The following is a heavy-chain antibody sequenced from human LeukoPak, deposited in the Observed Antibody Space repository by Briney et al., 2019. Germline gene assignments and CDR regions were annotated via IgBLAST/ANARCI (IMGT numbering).Heavy chain of an antibody. CDR3: TTQYYYDSSGYYTDY. J-gene: IGHJ4*02. CDR2: IKSKTDGGTT. Sequence: PGGSLRLSCAASGFTFSNAWMSWVRQAPGKGLEWVGRIKSKTDGGTTDYAAPVKGRFAISRDDSKNTLYLQMNSLKTEDTAVYYCTTQYYYDSSGYYTDYWGQGTLVTVSS. V-gene: IGHV3-15*01. D-gene: IGHD3-22*01. CDR1: GFTFSNAW.